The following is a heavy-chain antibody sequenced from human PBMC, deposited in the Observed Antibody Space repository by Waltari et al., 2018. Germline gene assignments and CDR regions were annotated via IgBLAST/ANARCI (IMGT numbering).Heavy chain of an antibody. V-gene: IGHV3-23*03. J-gene: IGHJ3*02. CDR3: AKDRTSSWRGAFDI. Sequence: EVQLLESGGDLVQPGGSLRLSCAASGFTFSSYVMSWVGQALGKGLEWVSVIYSGGSSTYYADSVKGRFTISRDNSKNTLYLQMNSLRAEDTAVYYCAKDRTSSWRGAFDIWGQGAMVTVSS. CDR1: GFTFSSYV. CDR2: IYSGGSST. D-gene: IGHD6-13*01.